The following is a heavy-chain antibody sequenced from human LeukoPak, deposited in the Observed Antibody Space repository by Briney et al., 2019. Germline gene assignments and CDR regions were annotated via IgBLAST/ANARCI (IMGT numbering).Heavy chain of an antibody. J-gene: IGHJ6*02. D-gene: IGHD3-3*01. CDR3: ARGDFWSGLGDYYYGMDV. V-gene: IGHV3-21*01. CDR1: GFTFSSYS. Sequence: GGSLRLSCAASGFTFSSYSMNWVRQAPGKGLEWVSSISSSSSYIYHADSVKGRFTISRDNAKNSLYLQMNSLRAEDTAVYYCARGDFWSGLGDYYYGMDVWGQGTTVTVSS. CDR2: ISSSSSYI.